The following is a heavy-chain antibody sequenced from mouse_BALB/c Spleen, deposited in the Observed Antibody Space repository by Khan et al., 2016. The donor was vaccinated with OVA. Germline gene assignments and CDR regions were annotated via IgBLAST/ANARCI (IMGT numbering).Heavy chain of an antibody. Sequence: EVKLLESGPGLVKPSQSLSLTCTVTGYSITTNYAWDWLRQFPGNKLEWMGYISYSGSTRYNPSLKSRISITRDTSKNHFFLHMNSVTTEDTATYDCARKSDYGYAVDYWGQGTSVTVSS. CDR1: GYSITTNYA. CDR3: ARKSDYGYAVDY. J-gene: IGHJ4*01. D-gene: IGHD2-13*01. V-gene: IGHV3-2*02. CDR2: ISYSGST.